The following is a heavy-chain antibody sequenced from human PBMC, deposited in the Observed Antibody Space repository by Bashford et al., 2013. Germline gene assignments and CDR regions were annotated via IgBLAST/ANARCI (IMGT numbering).Heavy chain of an antibody. J-gene: IGHJ4*02. CDR2: VSPKNVA. D-gene: IGHD3-22*01. CDR1: GYTFTAYY. Sequence: VASVKVSCETSGYTFTAYYVHWLRQAPGQGLEWMGWVSPKNVAHYAQKFQGRVTMTRDTSISTAYMELRRLSSDDTAVYYCASIYSSGYYYYFDYWGQGTLVTVSS. V-gene: IGHV1-2*02. CDR3: ASIYSSGYYYYFDY.